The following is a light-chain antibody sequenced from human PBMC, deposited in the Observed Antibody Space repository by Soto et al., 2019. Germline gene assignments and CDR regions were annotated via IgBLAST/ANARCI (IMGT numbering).Light chain of an antibody. CDR3: QQYGSAPELT. Sequence: EIVLTQSPGTLSLSPGERVTPSCRALQSVSSSYLAWYQHKPGQAPRLLIYGASRRATGIPERFSGSGSGTDFTLTISRLEPEDFAVYYCQQYGSAPELTFGGGTKVDIK. V-gene: IGKV3-20*01. CDR2: GAS. J-gene: IGKJ4*01. CDR1: QSVSSSY.